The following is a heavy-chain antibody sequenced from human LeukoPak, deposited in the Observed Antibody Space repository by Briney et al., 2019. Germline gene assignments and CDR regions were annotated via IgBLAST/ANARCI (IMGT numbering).Heavy chain of an antibody. Sequence: GGSLRLSCAASGFTFSSYAMHWVRQAPGKGLEWVAVISYDGSNKYYADSVKGRFTISRDNSKNTLYLQMNSLRAEDTAVYYCARDSYYDSSGYNAFDIWGQGTMVPSLQ. CDR2: ISYDGSNK. D-gene: IGHD3-22*01. CDR1: GFTFSSYA. J-gene: IGHJ3*02. CDR3: ARDSYYDSSGYNAFDI. V-gene: IGHV3-30-3*01.